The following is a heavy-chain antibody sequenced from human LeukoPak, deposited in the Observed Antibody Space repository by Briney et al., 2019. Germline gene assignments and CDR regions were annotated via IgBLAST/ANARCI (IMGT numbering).Heavy chain of an antibody. J-gene: IGHJ4*02. D-gene: IGHD6-19*01. CDR1: GGPINSYY. V-gene: IGHV4-59*08. CDR2: IYYSGSG. Sequence: SETLSLTCTVSGGPINSYYWTWIRQPPGKGLEWIGYIYYSGSGNYNPSLKSRVTMSVDPSKNQFSLNLSSVTAADTAVYHCARGLTSGWYSPDFDYWGQGTLVTVSS. CDR3: ARGLTSGWYSPDFDY.